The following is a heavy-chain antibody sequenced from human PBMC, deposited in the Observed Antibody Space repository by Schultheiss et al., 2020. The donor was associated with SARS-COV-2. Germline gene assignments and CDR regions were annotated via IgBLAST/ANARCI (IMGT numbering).Heavy chain of an antibody. Sequence: GGSLRLSCAASGFSVSTNYMTWVRQAPGKGLEWVSSISSSSSYIYYADSVKGRFTISRDNAKNSLYLQMNSLRAEDTAVYYCASWVGNYYYGMDVWGQGTTVTVSS. J-gene: IGHJ6*02. V-gene: IGHV3-21*01. CDR1: GFSVSTNY. CDR3: ASWVGNYYYGMDV. CDR2: ISSSSSYI. D-gene: IGHD2-15*01.